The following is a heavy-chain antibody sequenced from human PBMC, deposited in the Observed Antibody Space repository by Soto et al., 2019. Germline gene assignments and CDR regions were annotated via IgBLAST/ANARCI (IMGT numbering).Heavy chain of an antibody. CDR2: MWYDGTNK. J-gene: IGHJ3*02. CDR1: GFTFRIYS. CDR3: ARDATFGTKGGSFDI. V-gene: IGHV3-33*01. Sequence: GSLRLSCAASGFTFRIYSMHWVRQSPGKGLEWVAVMWYDGTNKYYGESVKGRFTISRDNSENTPYLQMNSLRVGDTAVYYCARDATFGTKGGSFDIWGHGTLVTVSS. D-gene: IGHD3-16*01.